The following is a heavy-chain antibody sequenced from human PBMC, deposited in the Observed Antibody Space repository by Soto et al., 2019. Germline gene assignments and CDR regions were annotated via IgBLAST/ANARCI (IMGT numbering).Heavy chain of an antibody. Sequence: PGGSLRLSCAASGFTFSNYGMHWVRQAPGKRLEWVAFISDDGSNKYYADSMKGRFTMSRDNSKRTLYLQMSSLRVEDTAVYYCTKRRNVLRFLEWSSGMEVWGQGTTVTVSS. CDR1: GFTFSNYG. V-gene: IGHV3-30*18. CDR2: ISDDGSNK. CDR3: TKRRNVLRFLEWSSGMEV. J-gene: IGHJ6*02. D-gene: IGHD3-3*01.